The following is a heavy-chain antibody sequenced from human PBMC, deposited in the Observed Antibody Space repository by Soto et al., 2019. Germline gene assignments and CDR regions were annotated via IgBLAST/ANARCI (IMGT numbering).Heavy chain of an antibody. D-gene: IGHD3-3*01. CDR3: ARAYYDFWSGPTPSDY. CDR2: INAGNGNI. J-gene: IGHJ4*02. V-gene: IGHV1-3*01. Sequence: ASVKVSCKASGYTFTSYAMHWVRQAPGQRLEWMGWINAGNGNIKYSQKFQGRVTITRDTSASTAYMELSSLRSEDTAVYYCARAYYDFWSGPTPSDYWGQGTLVTVSS. CDR1: GYTFTSYA.